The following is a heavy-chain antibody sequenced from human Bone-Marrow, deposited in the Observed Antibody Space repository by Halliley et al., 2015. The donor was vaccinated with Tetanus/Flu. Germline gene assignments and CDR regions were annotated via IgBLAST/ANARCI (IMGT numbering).Heavy chain of an antibody. Sequence: SLRLSCAASGFTFSRSAMHWVRQPSGKGLEWVGRIRSNTNSYAREYAASVKGRFTISRDDSKNTAYLQMHSLKTEDTAVYYCARLPIGLPSAKGDGMDALGRGTTVIVSS. V-gene: IGHV3-73*01. CDR1: GFTFSRSA. CDR2: IRSNTNSYAR. J-gene: IGHJ6*01. D-gene: IGHD2-2*01. CDR3: ARLPIGLPSAKGDGMDA.